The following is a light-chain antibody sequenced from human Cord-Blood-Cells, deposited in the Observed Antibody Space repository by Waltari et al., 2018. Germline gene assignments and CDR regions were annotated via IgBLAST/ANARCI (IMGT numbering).Light chain of an antibody. J-gene: IGLJ2*01. V-gene: IGLV1-44*01. CDR1: SSNIGSNT. Sequence: QSVLTQPPSASGTPGQRVTIPCSRSSSNIGSNTVNWYQQLPGTAPKLLIYSNNQRPSGVPDRFSGSKSGTSASLAISGLQSEDEADYYCAAWDDSLNVVFGGGTKLTVL. CDR3: AAWDDSLNVV. CDR2: SNN.